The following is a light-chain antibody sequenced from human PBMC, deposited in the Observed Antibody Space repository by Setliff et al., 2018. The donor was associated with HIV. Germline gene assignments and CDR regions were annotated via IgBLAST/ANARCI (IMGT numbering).Light chain of an antibody. CDR1: SSDLGAQNY. CDR3: SSYAINSLRG. V-gene: IGLV2-14*01. J-gene: IGLJ2*01. CDR2: EVN. Sequence: QSVLTQPASVSGSPGQSITISCTGSSSDLGAQNYVSWYQHSPGKAPKLLIYEVNIRPSGVSSRFSGSQSGNTASLTISGLQAEDEADYYCSSYAINSLRGFGGGTK.